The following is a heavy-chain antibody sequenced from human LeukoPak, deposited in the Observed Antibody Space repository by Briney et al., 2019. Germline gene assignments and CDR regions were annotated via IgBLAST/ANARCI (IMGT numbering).Heavy chain of an antibody. CDR1: GFTFSSYA. CDR3: AKGTMDGGQYYYDSN. CDR2: ISGNSVST. D-gene: IGHD3-22*01. Sequence: GGSLRLSCAASGFTFSSYAMSWVRQAPGKGLEWVSGISGNSVSTYYADSVKGRFTISRDNSKNTLYLQMDSLRAEDTAVYYCAKGTMDGGQYYYDSNGGQGTLVTVSS. J-gene: IGHJ4*02. V-gene: IGHV3-23*01.